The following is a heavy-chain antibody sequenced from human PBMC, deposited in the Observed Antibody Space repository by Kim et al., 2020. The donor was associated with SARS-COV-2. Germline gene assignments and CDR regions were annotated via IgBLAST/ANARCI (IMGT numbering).Heavy chain of an antibody. Sequence: SVKVSCKASGGTFSSYAISWVRQAPGQGLEWMGRIIPILGIANYAQKFQGRVTITADKSTSTAYMELSSLRSEDTAVYYCATFYDSSGYYYVGAFDIWGQGTMVTVSS. V-gene: IGHV1-69*04. CDR3: ATFYDSSGYYYVGAFDI. CDR1: GGTFSSYA. CDR2: IIPILGIA. D-gene: IGHD3-22*01. J-gene: IGHJ3*02.